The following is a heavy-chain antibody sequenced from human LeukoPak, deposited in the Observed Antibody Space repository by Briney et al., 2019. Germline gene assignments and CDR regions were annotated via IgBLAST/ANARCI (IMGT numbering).Heavy chain of an antibody. Sequence: GGSLRLSWAASGFTFGTYNMNWARQPPGKGRGWVSSIIVGGSYIYYADSVKGRFTISRDNAKNSLYLQMNSLRAEDTAVYYCARDGRGYSGYLPAVYFDYWGQGTLVTVSS. CDR1: GFTFGTYN. V-gene: IGHV3-21*01. D-gene: IGHD5-12*01. J-gene: IGHJ4*02. CDR3: ARDGRGYSGYLPAVYFDY. CDR2: IIVGGSYI.